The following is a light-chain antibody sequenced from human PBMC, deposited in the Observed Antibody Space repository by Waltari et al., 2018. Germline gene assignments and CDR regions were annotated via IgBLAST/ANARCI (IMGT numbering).Light chain of an antibody. J-gene: IGKJ1*01. CDR3: QHYERTPRT. CDR2: GAF. CDR1: QNVDY. Sequence: EVVLTQSPGSLSLSPGETATLSCRASQNVDYIAWYQQKPGQAPRVVIYGAFTRAPGIPGRFSGSGSGTEFTLTSSRLEPEDFAVYFCQHYERTPRTFGQGTKLEIK. V-gene: IGKV3-20*01.